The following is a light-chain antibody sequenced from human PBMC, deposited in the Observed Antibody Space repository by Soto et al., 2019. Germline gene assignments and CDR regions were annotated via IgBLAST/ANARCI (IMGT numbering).Light chain of an antibody. Sequence: SSELTQPPSVSVAPGETARITCGGNSIGSKSVHWFHQKPGQAPVLLIYYDYERPSGIPDRFSGSNSGSTATLTISRVEAGDEADYYCQVWDSSSDQVIFGGGTKVTVL. CDR1: SIGSKS. CDR2: YDY. V-gene: IGLV3-21*04. J-gene: IGLJ2*01. CDR3: QVWDSSSDQVI.